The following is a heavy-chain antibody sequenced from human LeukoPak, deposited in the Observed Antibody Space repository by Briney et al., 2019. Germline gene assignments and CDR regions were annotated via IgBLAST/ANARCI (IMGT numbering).Heavy chain of an antibody. V-gene: IGHV3-30-3*01. Sequence: PGGSLRLSCAASGFTFSSYAMHWVRQAPGKGLEWVAVISYDGSNKYYADSVKGRFTISKDNSKNTLYLQMNSLRAEDTAVYYCARDLALAAAGMMGYWGQGTLVTVSS. J-gene: IGHJ4*02. D-gene: IGHD6-13*01. CDR2: ISYDGSNK. CDR3: ARDLALAAAGMMGY. CDR1: GFTFSSYA.